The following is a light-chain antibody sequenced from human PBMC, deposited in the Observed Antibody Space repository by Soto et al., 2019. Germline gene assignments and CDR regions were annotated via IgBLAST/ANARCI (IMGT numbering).Light chain of an antibody. CDR3: QQRSNWWT. V-gene: IGKV3-11*01. CDR1: QSVSNY. Sequence: ELVLTQSPATLSLSPGERATLSCRASQSVSNYLAWYQHKPGQAPRLLIYDASNRATGIPARFSGSGSGTDFTLTISSLEQEDSAVYYCQQRSNWWTFGQGTKVEIK. CDR2: DAS. J-gene: IGKJ1*01.